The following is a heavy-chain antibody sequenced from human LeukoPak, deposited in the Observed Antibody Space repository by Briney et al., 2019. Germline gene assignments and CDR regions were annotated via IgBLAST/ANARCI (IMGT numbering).Heavy chain of an antibody. D-gene: IGHD2-15*01. CDR3: ARRTPGYCSGGSCYAFQH. Sequence: GGSLRLSCAASGFSFSSSTMNWVRQAPGRGLEWVSSISSSGSSIYYADSVKGRFTISRDNAQNSLYLQMNSLRAEDTAVYYCARRTPGYCSGGSCYAFQHWGQGTLVTVSS. CDR2: ISSSGSSI. V-gene: IGHV3-21*01. J-gene: IGHJ1*01. CDR1: GFSFSSST.